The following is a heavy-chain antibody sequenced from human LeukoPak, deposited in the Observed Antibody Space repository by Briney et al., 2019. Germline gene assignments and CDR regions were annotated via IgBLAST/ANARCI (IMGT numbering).Heavy chain of an antibody. CDR2: INPNSGGT. J-gene: IGHJ4*02. CDR1: GYTFTGYY. CDR3: ARDAAGYDLGVDH. V-gene: IGHV1-2*02. D-gene: IGHD5-12*01. Sequence: GASVKVSCKASGYTFTGYYMHWVRQAPGQGLEWMGWINPNSGGTNYAQKFQGRVTMTRDTPISTAYMELSRLRSDDTAVYYCARDAAGYDLGVDHWGQGTLVTVSS.